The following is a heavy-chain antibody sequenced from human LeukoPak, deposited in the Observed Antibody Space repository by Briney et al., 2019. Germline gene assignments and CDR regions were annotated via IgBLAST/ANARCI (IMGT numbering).Heavy chain of an antibody. D-gene: IGHD3-10*01. J-gene: IGHJ1*01. CDR3: TKVLLWFGEYFQH. CDR1: GYSISSGYY. V-gene: IGHV4-38-2*02. Sequence: SETLSLTCTVSGYSISSGYYWGWIRQPPGKGLEWIGSIYHSGSTYYNPSLKSRVTISVDTSKNQFSLKLSSVTAADTAVYYCTKVLLWFGEYFQHWGQGTLVTVSS. CDR2: IYHSGST.